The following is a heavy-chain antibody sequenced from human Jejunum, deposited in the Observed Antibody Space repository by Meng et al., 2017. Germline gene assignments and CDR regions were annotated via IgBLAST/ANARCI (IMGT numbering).Heavy chain of an antibody. D-gene: IGHD5-18*01. CDR3: ARGSRGYSYG. CDR1: GCTFSDYQ. Sequence: VPLVELWGGGVQPRVSLRPSCAASGCTFSDYQMRWFRQPPGKGLEWIAYIYYGGTTNYNPSLKSRVTISAETSKNQFSLRLSSVTAADTAVYYCARGSRGYSYGWGQGTLVTVSS. CDR2: IYYGGTT. V-gene: IGHV4-59*01. J-gene: IGHJ4*02.